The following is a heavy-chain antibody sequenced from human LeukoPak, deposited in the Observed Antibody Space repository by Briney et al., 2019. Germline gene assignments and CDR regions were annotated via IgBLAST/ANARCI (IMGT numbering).Heavy chain of an antibody. Sequence: PSETLSLTRTVSGGSISGSNYYWGWVRQSPEKGLEWIGSIIYSGTTHYDPSLRSRVTISVDTSKSQFSLRLTSVTAADTAVYYCARDFGDHRIDYWGQGTLVTVSS. V-gene: IGHV4-39*01. CDR3: ARDFGDHRIDY. D-gene: IGHD4-17*01. CDR1: GGSISGSNYY. CDR2: IIYSGTT. J-gene: IGHJ4*02.